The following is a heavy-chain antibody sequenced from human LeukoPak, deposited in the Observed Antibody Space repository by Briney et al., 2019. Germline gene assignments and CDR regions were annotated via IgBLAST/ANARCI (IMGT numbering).Heavy chain of an antibody. D-gene: IGHD3-22*01. CDR3: ARDRRGYYDSSGYHY. J-gene: IGHJ4*02. V-gene: IGHV3-7*01. CDR2: IKQDGSEK. Sequence: QPGGPLRLSCAASGFAFSSYWMSWVRQAPGKGLEWVANIKQDGSEKYYVDSVKGRFTISRDNAKNSLYLQMNSLRAEDTAVYYCARDRRGYYDSSGYHYWGQGTLVTVSS. CDR1: GFAFSSYW.